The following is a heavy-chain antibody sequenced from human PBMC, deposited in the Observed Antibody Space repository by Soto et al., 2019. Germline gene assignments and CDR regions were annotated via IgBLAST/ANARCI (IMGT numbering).Heavy chain of an antibody. CDR1: GFSFSAYA. Sequence: ESGGGMAQPGGSLRLSCAASGFSFSAYAMTWVRQAPGKGLEWVSAISGSGESTYYTDSVKGRFTISRDNSKNTLYLQMNSLRAEDTAVYYCASPKVTSSWSSDYWGQGTLVTVSS. V-gene: IGHV3-23*01. D-gene: IGHD6-13*01. J-gene: IGHJ4*02. CDR3: ASPKVTSSWSSDY. CDR2: ISGSGEST.